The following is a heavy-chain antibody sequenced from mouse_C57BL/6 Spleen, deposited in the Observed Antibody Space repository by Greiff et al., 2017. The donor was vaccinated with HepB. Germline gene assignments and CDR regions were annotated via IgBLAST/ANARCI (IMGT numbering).Heavy chain of an antibody. J-gene: IGHJ1*03. CDR2: FYPGSGSI. CDR3: ARHEGEGPYYYGSSYDWYFDV. CDR1: GYTFTEYT. V-gene: IGHV1-62-2*01. Sequence: QVQLKQSGAELVKPGASVKLSCKASGYTFTEYTIHWVKQRSGQGLEWIGWFYPGSGSIKYNEKFKDKATLTADKSSSTVYMELSRLTSEDSAVYFCARHEGEGPYYYGSSYDWYFDVWGTGTTVTVSS. D-gene: IGHD1-1*01.